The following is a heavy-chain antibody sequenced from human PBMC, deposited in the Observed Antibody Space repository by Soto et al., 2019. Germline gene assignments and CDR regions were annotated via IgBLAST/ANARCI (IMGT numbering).Heavy chain of an antibody. Sequence: SETLSLTCTVSDGSISSGGYYWSWIRQHPGKGLVWIGYIYHTGSTYYNPSLKSRVTISVDTSKNQFSLNLRSVTAADTAVYYCARAPLSLTDAFGIWGQGTVVT. CDR2: IYHTGST. V-gene: IGHV4-31*03. J-gene: IGHJ3*02. CDR1: DGSISSGGYY. CDR3: ARAPLSLTDAFGI.